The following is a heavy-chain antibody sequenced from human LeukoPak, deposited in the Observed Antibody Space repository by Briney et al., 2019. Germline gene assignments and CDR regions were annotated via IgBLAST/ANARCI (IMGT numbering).Heavy chain of an antibody. CDR2: IDPYSGDT. Sequence: ASVKVSCXASGYTFANFDINWVRQAHGQGLEWMGRIDPYSGDTNFAQKFQGRVTMTRDTSITTAYMDLSSLTPDDTAVYFCARDQGSLTRSWYTGYWGQGTQVTVSS. J-gene: IGHJ4*02. CDR1: GYTFANFD. V-gene: IGHV1-2*06. D-gene: IGHD6-13*01. CDR3: ARDQGSLTRSWYTGY.